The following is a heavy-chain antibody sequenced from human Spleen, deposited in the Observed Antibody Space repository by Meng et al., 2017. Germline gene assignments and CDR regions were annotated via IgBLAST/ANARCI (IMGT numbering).Heavy chain of an antibody. CDR3: ARANDYGDYRETFDI. J-gene: IGHJ3*02. CDR1: GFSFSNSA. Sequence: GESLKISCAVSGFSFSNSAMTWVRQAPGKGLEWVSYTSSGGSTIYYADSVKGRFTISRDNAKNSLYLQMNSLRAEDTAVYYCARANDYGDYRETFDIWGQGTMVTVSS. CDR2: TSSGGSTI. V-gene: IGHV3-48*03. D-gene: IGHD4-17*01.